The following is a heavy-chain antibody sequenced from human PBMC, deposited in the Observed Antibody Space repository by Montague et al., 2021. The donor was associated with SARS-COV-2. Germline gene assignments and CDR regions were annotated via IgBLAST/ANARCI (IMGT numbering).Heavy chain of an antibody. CDR1: GGSISSPDYY. CDR2: ISYTGRT. Sequence: SETRSLTCTVSGGSISSPDYYWGWIRQSPGKGLEWIGSISYTGRTYYNPSLRSRVSFSMDTSKNHFSLSLSSVTAADTATYYCARGQVTAFAILIVFPAAGALDSWGRGRTVTVSS. CDR3: ARGQVTAFAILIVFPAAGALDS. D-gene: IGHD2-21*01. J-gene: IGHJ3*01. V-gene: IGHV4-39*02.